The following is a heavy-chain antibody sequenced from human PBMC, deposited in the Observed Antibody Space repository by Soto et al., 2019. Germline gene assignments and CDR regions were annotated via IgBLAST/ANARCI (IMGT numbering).Heavy chain of an antibody. J-gene: IGHJ6*02. V-gene: IGHV1-2*04. CDR1: GYTFTGYY. CDR2: INPNSGGT. Sequence: ASVKVSCKASGYTFTGYYMHWVRQAPGQGLEWMGWINPNSGGTNYAQKFQGWVTMTRDTSISTAYMELSRLRSDDTAVYYCARDGVVAAEDYYYGMDVWGQGTTVTVSS. D-gene: IGHD6-13*01. CDR3: ARDGVVAAEDYYYGMDV.